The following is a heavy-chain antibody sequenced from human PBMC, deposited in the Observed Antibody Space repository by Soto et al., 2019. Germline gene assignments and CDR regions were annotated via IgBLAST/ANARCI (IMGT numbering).Heavy chain of an antibody. CDR1: GYSFTKYG. CDR2: ISPENGDT. D-gene: IGHD6-6*01. Sequence: ASVKVSCKTSGYSFTKYGLHWVLQAPGQGLECMGWISPENGDTTYAQKFQGRVTMTRDTSISTAYMELSRLRSDDTAVYYCARATSIAARQFDYWGQGTLVTVSS. CDR3: ARATSIAARQFDY. V-gene: IGHV1-2*02. J-gene: IGHJ4*02.